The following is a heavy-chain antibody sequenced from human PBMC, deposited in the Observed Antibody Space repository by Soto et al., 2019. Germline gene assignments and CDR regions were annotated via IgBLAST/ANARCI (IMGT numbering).Heavy chain of an antibody. CDR1: GGTFSSYT. CDR2: INPNSGGT. D-gene: IGHD6-6*01. CDR3: ARGTSPTAAREHIDD. V-gene: IGHV1-2*04. J-gene: IGHJ4*02. Sequence: ASVKVSCKASGGTFSSYTISWVRQAPGQGLEWMGWINPNSGGTNYAQRFQGWVTMTRDTSISTAYMELSRLRSDDTAVYYCARGTSPTAAREHIDDSGQGTRVTVSS.